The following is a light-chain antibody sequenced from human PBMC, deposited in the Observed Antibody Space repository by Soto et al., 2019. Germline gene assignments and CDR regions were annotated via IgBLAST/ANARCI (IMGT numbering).Light chain of an antibody. CDR2: GAS. V-gene: IGKV3-20*01. CDR1: QSVSSSY. J-gene: IGKJ3*01. Sequence: EIVLTQSPGTLSLSPGERATFSCRASQSVSSSYLAWYQQKPGQAPRLLINGASSRATGIPDRFSGSGSGTDFTLTISRLEPEDCGVYYCQQYGSSPPTFGPGPKVDIK. CDR3: QQYGSSPPT.